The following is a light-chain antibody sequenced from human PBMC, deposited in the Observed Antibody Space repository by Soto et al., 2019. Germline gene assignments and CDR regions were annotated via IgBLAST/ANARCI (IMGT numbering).Light chain of an antibody. J-gene: IGKJ1*01. CDR3: QHYNSYSEA. V-gene: IGKV1-5*01. CDR2: DAS. Sequence: DIQMTQSPSSLSASVGDRVTITCRASQSISSWLAWYQQKPGKAPKLLMYDASSLEGGVPSRFSGSGSGTEFTLTISSLQPDDFATYYCQHYNSYSEAFGQGTKVDI. CDR1: QSISSW.